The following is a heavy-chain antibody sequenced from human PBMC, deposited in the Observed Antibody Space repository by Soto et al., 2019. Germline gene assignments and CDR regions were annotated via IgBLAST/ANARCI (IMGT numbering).Heavy chain of an antibody. Sequence: GGSLRLSCAASGFTFSSYGMHWVRQAPGKGLEWVAVISYDGSNKYYTDSVKGRFTTSRDNSKNTLYLQMNSLRAEDTAVYYCAKDSLWFGELFGYFDYWGQGTLVTVSS. CDR2: ISYDGSNK. D-gene: IGHD3-10*01. CDR1: GFTFSSYG. CDR3: AKDSLWFGELFGYFDY. V-gene: IGHV3-30*18. J-gene: IGHJ4*02.